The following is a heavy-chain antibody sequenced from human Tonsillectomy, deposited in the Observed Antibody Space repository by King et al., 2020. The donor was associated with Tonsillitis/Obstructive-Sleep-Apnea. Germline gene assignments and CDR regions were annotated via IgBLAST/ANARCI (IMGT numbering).Heavy chain of an antibody. D-gene: IGHD1-1*01. J-gene: IGHJ5*02. CDR3: TTTRGDRGFDL. V-gene: IGHV3-21*01. CDR1: GFTFSNYS. Sequence: EVQLVESGGGLVKPGGSLRLSCAASGFTFSNYSMKWVRQAPGKGLEWVSSISSSSSYIYYADSVKGRFTISRDNAKNSLYLQMNSLRVEDTAVYYCTTTRGDRGFDLWVQGTLVTVSS. CDR2: ISSSSSYI.